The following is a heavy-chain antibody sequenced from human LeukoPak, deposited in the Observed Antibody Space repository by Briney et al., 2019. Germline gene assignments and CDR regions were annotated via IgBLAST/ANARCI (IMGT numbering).Heavy chain of an antibody. D-gene: IGHD3-3*01. V-gene: IGHV4-30-4*01. CDR3: ARDNPRGDFWTNYYYGMDV. CDR1: GGSISSGDYY. CDR2: IYYSGST. Sequence: SQTLSLTCTFSGGSISSGDYYWSWIRQPPGKGLEWIGYIYYSGSTYYNPSLKSRVTISVDTSKNQFSLKLSSVTAADTAVYYCARDNPRGDFWTNYYYGMDVWGQGTTVTVSS. J-gene: IGHJ6*02.